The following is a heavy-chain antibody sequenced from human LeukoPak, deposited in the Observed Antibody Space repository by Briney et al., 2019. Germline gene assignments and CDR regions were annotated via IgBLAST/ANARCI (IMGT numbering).Heavy chain of an antibody. D-gene: IGHD5-12*01. Sequence: GGSLRLSCAASGFTFSTNWMHWVRQAPGKGLVWVSGIKGDGTSTTYEDSVKGRFIISRDNAMNTLYLQMNSLRAEDTAVYYCASDQEREYSGYDPFDRWGQGTLVTVSA. CDR1: GFTFSTNW. V-gene: IGHV3-74*01. J-gene: IGHJ5*02. CDR3: ASDQEREYSGYDPFDR. CDR2: IKGDGTST.